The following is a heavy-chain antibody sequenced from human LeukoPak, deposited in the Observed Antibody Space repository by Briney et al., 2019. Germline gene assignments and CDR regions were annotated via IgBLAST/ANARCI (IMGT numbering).Heavy chain of an antibody. Sequence: GGSLRLSCAASGFTFSSYWMHWVRQAPGKGLVWVSRINSDGSSTNYADSVKGRFTISRDNAENTLYLQMNSLGAEDTAVYYCARAQHSGYERYQYYFDYWGQGTLVTVSS. D-gene: IGHD5-12*01. CDR2: INSDGSST. CDR1: GFTFSSYW. CDR3: ARAQHSGYERYQYYFDY. J-gene: IGHJ4*02. V-gene: IGHV3-74*01.